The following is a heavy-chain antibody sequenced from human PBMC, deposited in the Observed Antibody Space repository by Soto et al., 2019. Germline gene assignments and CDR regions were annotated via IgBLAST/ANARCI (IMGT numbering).Heavy chain of an antibody. CDR2: ISSSSSYI. CDR3: ASSRMAGYHSIDD. Sequence: PGGSLRLSCAASGFTFSSYSMNWVRQAPGKGLEWVSSISSSSSYIYYADSVKGRFTISRDNAKNSLYLQMNSLRAEDTAVYYCASSRMAGYHSIDDWGQGTLVTVSS. CDR1: GFTFSSYS. D-gene: IGHD6-19*01. V-gene: IGHV3-21*01. J-gene: IGHJ4*02.